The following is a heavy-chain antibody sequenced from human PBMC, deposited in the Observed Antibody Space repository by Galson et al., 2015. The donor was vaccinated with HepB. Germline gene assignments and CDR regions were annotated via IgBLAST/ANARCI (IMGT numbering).Heavy chain of an antibody. D-gene: IGHD2-2*01. V-gene: IGHV3-7*03. CDR2: IKQDGSEK. Sequence: SLRLSCAAPGFTFSSYWMSWVRQAPGKGLEWVANIKQDGSEKYYVDSVKGRFTISRDNAKNSLYLQMNSLRAEDTAVYYCATYQLLSGGAFDIWGQGTMVTVSS. J-gene: IGHJ3*02. CDR3: ATYQLLSGGAFDI. CDR1: GFTFSSYW.